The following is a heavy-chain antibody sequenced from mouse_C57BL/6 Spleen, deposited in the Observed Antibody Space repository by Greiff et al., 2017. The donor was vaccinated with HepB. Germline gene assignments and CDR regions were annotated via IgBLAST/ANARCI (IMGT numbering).Heavy chain of an antibody. CDR1: GYTFTTYP. Sequence: LVESGAELVKPGASVKMSCKASGYTFTTYPIEWMKQNHGKSLEWIGNFHPYNDDTKYNEKFKGKATLTVEKSSSTVYLELSRLTSDDSAVYYCARRYGSSYWYFDVWGTGTTVTVSS. CDR3: ARRYGSSYWYFDV. J-gene: IGHJ1*03. V-gene: IGHV1-47*01. CDR2: FHPYNDDT. D-gene: IGHD1-1*01.